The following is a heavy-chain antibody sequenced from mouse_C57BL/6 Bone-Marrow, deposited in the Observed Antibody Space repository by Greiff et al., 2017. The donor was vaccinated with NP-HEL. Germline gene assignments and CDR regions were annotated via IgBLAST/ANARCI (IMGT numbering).Heavy chain of an antibody. CDR1: GFTFSNYW. V-gene: IGHV6-3*01. D-gene: IGHD1-1*01. CDR2: IRLKSDNYAT. J-gene: IGHJ2*01. CDR3: TVGLLRPVERNY. Sequence: EVMLVESGGGLVQPGGSMKLSCVASGFTFSNYWMNWVRQSPEKGLEWVAQIRLKSDNYATHYAESVKGRFTISRDDSKSSVYLQMNNLRAEDTGIYYCTVGLLRPVERNYWGQGTTLTVSS.